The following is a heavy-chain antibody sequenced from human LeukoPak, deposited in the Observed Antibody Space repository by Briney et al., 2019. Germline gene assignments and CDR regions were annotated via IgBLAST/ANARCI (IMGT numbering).Heavy chain of an antibody. V-gene: IGHV3-7*01. CDR3: AELGITMIGGV. J-gene: IGHJ6*04. CDR2: IKQDGSEK. CDR1: GFTFSSYW. D-gene: IGHD3-10*02. Sequence: GGSLRLSCAASGFTFSSYWMSWVRQTPGKGLEWVANIKQDGSEKYYVDSVKGRFTISRDNAKNSLYLQMNSLRAEDTAVYYCAELGITMIGGVWGKGTTVTISS.